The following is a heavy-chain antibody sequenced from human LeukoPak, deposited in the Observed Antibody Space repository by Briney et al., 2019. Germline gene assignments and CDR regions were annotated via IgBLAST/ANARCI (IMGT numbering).Heavy chain of an antibody. CDR1: GYTFTDYY. CDR3: ARDQAGYYGSGSYYFDY. CDR2: ISAYNGNT. D-gene: IGHD3-10*01. V-gene: IGHV1-18*04. Sequence: ASVKISCKVSGYTFTDYYMHWVQQAPGQGLEWMGWISAYNGNTNYAQKLQGRVTMTTDTSTSTAYMELRSLRSDDTAVYYCARDQAGYYGSGSYYFDYWGQGTLVTVSS. J-gene: IGHJ4*02.